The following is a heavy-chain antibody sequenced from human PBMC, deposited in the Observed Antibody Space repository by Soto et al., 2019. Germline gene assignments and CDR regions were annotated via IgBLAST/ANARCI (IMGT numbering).Heavy chain of an antibody. J-gene: IGHJ4*02. CDR3: ARDGGRHAGGIDY. CDR2: IIPIFGTA. CDR1: GGTFSSYS. V-gene: IGHV1-69*01. D-gene: IGHD1-26*01. Sequence: QVQLVQSGAEVKKPGSSVKVSCKASGGTFSSYSINWVRQAPGQGLEWMGEIIPIFGTANYAQKFQGRVSITADESTSTAYMELSSLRSENTAVYYCARDGGRHAGGIDYRGQGTLVTVSS.